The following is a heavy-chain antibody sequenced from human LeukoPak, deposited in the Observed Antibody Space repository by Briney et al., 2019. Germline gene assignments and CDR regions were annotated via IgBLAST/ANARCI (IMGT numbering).Heavy chain of an antibody. V-gene: IGHV3-30*04. CDR3: AKEVADYGDYGYYYYYMDV. J-gene: IGHJ6*03. CDR1: GFTFSSYA. CDR2: ISYDGSNK. D-gene: IGHD4-17*01. Sequence: GGSLRLSCSASGFTFSSYAMHWVHQAPGKGLEWVAVISYDGSNKYYADSVKGRFTISRDNSKNTLYLQMNSLRAEDTAVYYCAKEVADYGDYGYYYYYMDVWGKGTTVTVSS.